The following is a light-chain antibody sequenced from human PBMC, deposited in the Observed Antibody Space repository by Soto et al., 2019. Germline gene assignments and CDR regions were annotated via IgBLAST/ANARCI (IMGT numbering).Light chain of an antibody. J-gene: IGKJ1*01. Sequence: DIQMTQSPSTLSASVGDRVTITCRASQSISSWLAWYQQKPGKAPKLLIYDASSLESGVPSRFSGSGSGKEFTLTISSLQPDDFATYYVQQYNSYWTFGQGTKVEIK. CDR1: QSISSW. CDR2: DAS. V-gene: IGKV1-5*01. CDR3: QQYNSYWT.